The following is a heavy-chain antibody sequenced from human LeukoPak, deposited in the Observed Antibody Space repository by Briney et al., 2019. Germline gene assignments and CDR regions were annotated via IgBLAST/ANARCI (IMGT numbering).Heavy chain of an antibody. D-gene: IGHD1-1*01. V-gene: IGHV3-11*01. J-gene: IGHJ1*01. CDR3: ATASAITSPGTFEH. Sequence: PGGSLRLSCGGSGFTFSDYYMNWIRQTPGKGLEWVSYISSSGSSIYQADSVKGRFTTSRDNAKNSLYLQMNSLRAEDTAVYYCATASAITSPGTFEHWGQGTLVTVSS. CDR2: ISSSGSSI. CDR1: GFTFSDYY.